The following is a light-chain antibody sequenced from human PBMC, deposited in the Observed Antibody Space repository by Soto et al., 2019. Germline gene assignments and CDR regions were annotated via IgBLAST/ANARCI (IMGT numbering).Light chain of an antibody. CDR3: QSYDSSLSGYV. Sequence: QPVLTQSPSASGTPGQRVTISCTGSSSNIGAGYDVHWYQQLPGTAPKLLIYGNSNRPSGVPDRFSGSKSGTSASLAITGLQAEDEADYYGQSYDSSLSGYVFGTGTKLTVL. CDR1: SSNIGAGYD. V-gene: IGLV1-40*01. J-gene: IGLJ1*01. CDR2: GNS.